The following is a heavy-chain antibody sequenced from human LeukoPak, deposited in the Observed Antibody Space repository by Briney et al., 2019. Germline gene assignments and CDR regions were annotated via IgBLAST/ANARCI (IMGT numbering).Heavy chain of an antibody. D-gene: IGHD3-3*01. J-gene: IGHJ4*02. V-gene: IGHV4-34*01. CDR2: INHSGST. CDR1: GGSFSGYY. Sequence: SETLSLTCAVYGGSFSGYYRSWIRQPPGKGLEWIGEINHSGSTNYNPSLKSRVTISVDTSKNQFSLKLSSVTAADTAVYYCTRGGYGPSRGAGLWRESFWSGLYYFDYWGQGTLVTVSS. CDR3: TRGGYGPSRGAGLWRESFWSGLYYFDY.